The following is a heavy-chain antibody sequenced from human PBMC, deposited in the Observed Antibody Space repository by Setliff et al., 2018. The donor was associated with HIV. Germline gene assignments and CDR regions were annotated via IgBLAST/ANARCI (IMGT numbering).Heavy chain of an antibody. V-gene: IGHV3-30-3*02. CDR3: AKSGVRPHPSHDYYYYGMDV. D-gene: IGHD1-1*01. Sequence: TGGSLRLSCAASGFSFNDYAVNWVRQAPGKGLEWVALISYDGTNKYYADSVKGRFTISRDNSKNTLYLQMNSLRAEDTAVYYCAKSGVRPHPSHDYYYYGMDVWGQGTTVTVSS. CDR2: ISYDGTNK. J-gene: IGHJ6*02. CDR1: GFSFNDYA.